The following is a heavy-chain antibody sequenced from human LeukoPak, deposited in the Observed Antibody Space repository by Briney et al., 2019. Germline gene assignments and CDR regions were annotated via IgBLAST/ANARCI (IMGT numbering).Heavy chain of an antibody. CDR3: ARGSARGYNWFDP. D-gene: IGHD6-25*01. Sequence: SETLSLTCTVPGGSISSYYWSWIRQPPGKGLEWIGYIYYSGSTNYNPSLKSRVTMSVDTSKNQFSLKLSSVTAADTAVYYCARGSARGYNWFDPWGQGTLVTVSS. CDR2: IYYSGST. J-gene: IGHJ5*02. V-gene: IGHV4-59*01. CDR1: GGSISSYY.